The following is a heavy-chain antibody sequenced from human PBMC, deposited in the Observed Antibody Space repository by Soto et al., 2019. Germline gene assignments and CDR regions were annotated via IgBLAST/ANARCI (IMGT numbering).Heavy chain of an antibody. CDR3: AIDHYYDSSSGLDY. CDR1: GGSISSGDYY. J-gene: IGHJ4*02. CDR2: IYYSGST. V-gene: IGHV4-30-4*01. Sequence: SETLSLTCTVSGGSISSGDYYWSWIRQPPGKGLEWIGYIYYSGSTYYNPSLKSRVTISVDTSKNQFSLKLSSVTAADTAVYYCAIDHYYDSSSGLDYWGQGTLGTVSS. D-gene: IGHD3-22*01.